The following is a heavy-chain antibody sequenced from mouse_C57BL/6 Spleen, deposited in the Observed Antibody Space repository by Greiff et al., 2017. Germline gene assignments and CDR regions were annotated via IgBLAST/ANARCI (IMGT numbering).Heavy chain of an antibody. J-gene: IGHJ4*01. Sequence: QVQLKQSGPELVKPGASVKISCKASGFAFSSSWMNWVKQRPGKGLEWIGRIYPGDGDTNYNGKFKGKATLTADKSSSPAYMQLSSLTSEDSAVYFCARRGYDDAMDYWGQGTSVTVSS. D-gene: IGHD2-14*01. V-gene: IGHV1-82*01. CDR3: ARRGYDDAMDY. CDR2: IYPGDGDT. CDR1: GFAFSSSW.